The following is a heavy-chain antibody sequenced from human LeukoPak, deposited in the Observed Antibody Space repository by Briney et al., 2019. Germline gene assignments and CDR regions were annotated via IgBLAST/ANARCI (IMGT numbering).Heavy chain of an antibody. Sequence: GRSLRLSCAASGFTFSSYGMHWVRQAPGKGLEWVAVISYDGSNKYYADSVKGRFTISRDNSKNTLYLQMNSLRAEDTAVYYCAKGGRGYSYPYYFDYWGQGTLVTVSS. CDR1: GFTFSSYG. CDR2: ISYDGSNK. V-gene: IGHV3-30*18. J-gene: IGHJ4*02. CDR3: AKGGRGYSYPYYFDY. D-gene: IGHD5-18*01.